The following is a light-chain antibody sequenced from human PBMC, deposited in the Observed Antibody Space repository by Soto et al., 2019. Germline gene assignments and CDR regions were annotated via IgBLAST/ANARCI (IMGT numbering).Light chain of an antibody. Sequence: QPVLTQSPSASASLGASVKLTCTLSSGHSSYSIAWHQQHPETGPRYLMKVGGDGNHIKGDGIPDRFSGSSSGAERYLTISSLQSEDEADYYCQTWGTGYWVFGGGTKLTVL. CDR3: QTWGTGYWV. CDR1: SGHSSYS. J-gene: IGLJ3*02. CDR2: VGGDGNH. V-gene: IGLV4-69*01.